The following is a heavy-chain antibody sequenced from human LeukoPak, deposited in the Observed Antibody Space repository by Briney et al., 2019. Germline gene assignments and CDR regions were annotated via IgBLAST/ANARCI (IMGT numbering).Heavy chain of an antibody. Sequence: SETLSLTCTVSGYSISSGYYWGWIRQPPGKGLEWIGTIYYSGSTYYNPSLKSRVTISVDKSKNQFSLKLSSVTAADTAVYYCAREYGDYGLDYWGQGTLVTVSS. J-gene: IGHJ4*02. V-gene: IGHV4-38-2*02. CDR3: AREYGDYGLDY. CDR1: GYSISSGYY. D-gene: IGHD4-17*01. CDR2: IYYSGST.